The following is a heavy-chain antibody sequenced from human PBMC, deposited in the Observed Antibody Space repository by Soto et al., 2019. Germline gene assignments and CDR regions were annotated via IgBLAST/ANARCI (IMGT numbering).Heavy chain of an antibody. CDR2: INPSGGST. D-gene: IGHD3-22*01. Sequence: ASVKVSCKASGYTFTRYYMHWVRQAPGQGLEWMGIINPSGGSTSYAQKFQGRVTMTRDTSTSTVYMELRSLRFEDTAVYYCARSRYYYDSSGYYYRTREYYFDYSGQGTPLTVSS. V-gene: IGHV1-46*01. CDR3: ARSRYYYDSSGYYYRTREYYFDY. CDR1: GYTFTRYY. J-gene: IGHJ4*02.